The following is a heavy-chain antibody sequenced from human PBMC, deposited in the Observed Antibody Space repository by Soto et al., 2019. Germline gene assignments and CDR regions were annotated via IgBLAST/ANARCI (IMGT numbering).Heavy chain of an antibody. J-gene: IGHJ6*02. CDR3: AGDFYYNMDV. V-gene: IGHV3-73*02. CDR1: GFPFNGSA. CDR2: IRSKPNNYAT. Sequence: EVQLVESGGGLVHPGGSLKLSCAASGFPFNGSAMHWVRQASGKGLEWVGRIRSKPNNYATAYAASLKGRFTISRDDSKYTAYLQMNSLKTEDTAVYYCAGDFYYNMDVWGQGTTVTVSS.